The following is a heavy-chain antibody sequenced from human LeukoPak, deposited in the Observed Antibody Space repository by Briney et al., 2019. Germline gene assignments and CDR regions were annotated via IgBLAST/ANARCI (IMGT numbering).Heavy chain of an antibody. CDR3: SRGCTYADFDY. J-gene: IGHJ4*02. CDR2: VHTVGSA. Sequence: SETLSLTCTVSGDSISSGSYYWSWIRQPAGKGLEWIGRVHTVGSADYNPSLESRVTTSLDTSKNQVSLRLTSVTAADTALYYCSRGCTYADFDYWGQGTLVTVSS. CDR1: GDSISSGSYY. D-gene: IGHD5-18*01. V-gene: IGHV4-61*02.